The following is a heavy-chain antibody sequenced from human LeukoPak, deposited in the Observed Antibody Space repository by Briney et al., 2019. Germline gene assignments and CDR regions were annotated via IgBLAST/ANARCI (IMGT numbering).Heavy chain of an antibody. CDR2: VSLAGQT. J-gene: IGHJ4*02. Sequence: PSGTLSLTCDLSGGSISNTNWWSWVRQPPGQGLEWIGEVSLAGQTNYNPSLNGRVTMSLDESSNQLSLKLTSVTAADTAIYYCSRESGAFCPFGYWGQGTLVSVPS. CDR1: GGSISNTNW. V-gene: IGHV4-4*02. CDR3: SRESGAFCPFGY. D-gene: IGHD1-26*01.